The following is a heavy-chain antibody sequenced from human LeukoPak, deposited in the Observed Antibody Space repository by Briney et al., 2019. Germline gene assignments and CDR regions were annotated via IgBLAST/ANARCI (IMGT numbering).Heavy chain of an antibody. V-gene: IGHV5-51*01. CDR2: IYPSDSNT. J-gene: IGHJ4*01. D-gene: IGHD3-10*01. CDR1: GYSFTSYW. Sequence: GESLKISCKGSGYSFTSYWIGWVRQMPGKGLEWMGIIYPSDSNTRYSPSFQGQVTISADKSISTAYLQWRSLKASDTAMYYCAKTYYYGSGSSDYFDYWGQGTLVTVSS. CDR3: AKTYYYGSGSSDYFDY.